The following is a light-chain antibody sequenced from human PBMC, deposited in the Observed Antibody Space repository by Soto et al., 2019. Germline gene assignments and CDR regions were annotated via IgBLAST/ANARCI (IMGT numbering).Light chain of an antibody. J-gene: IGKJ1*01. V-gene: IGKV3-11*01. Sequence: EIVLTQSPATLSSFPGDRVTLSCRASQYINTRLAWYQHRPGQSPRLLIYQTSLRAAGIPARFSASGSGTDFTLTISDVQPEDVALYYCHQRHSWPRTFGQGTKVDI. CDR3: HQRHSWPRT. CDR1: QYINTR. CDR2: QTS.